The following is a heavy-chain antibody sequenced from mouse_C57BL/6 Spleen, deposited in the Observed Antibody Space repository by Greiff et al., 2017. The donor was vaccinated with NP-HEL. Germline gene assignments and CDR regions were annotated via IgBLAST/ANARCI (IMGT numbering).Heavy chain of an antibody. CDR1: GFNIKDYY. Sequence: QQSGAELVRPGASVKLSCTASGFNIKDYYMHWGKQRPEQGLEWIGRIDPEDGDTEYAPKFQGKATMTADTSSNTAYLQLSSLTSEDTAVYYCTYYYGSSYLFAYWGQGTLVTVSA. CDR3: TYYYGSSYLFAY. J-gene: IGHJ3*01. CDR2: IDPEDGDT. V-gene: IGHV14-1*01. D-gene: IGHD1-1*01.